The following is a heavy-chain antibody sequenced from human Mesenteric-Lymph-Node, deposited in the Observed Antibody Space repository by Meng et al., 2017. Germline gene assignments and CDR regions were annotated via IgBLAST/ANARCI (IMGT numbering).Heavy chain of an antibody. CDR1: GFTFSSYA. D-gene: IGHD4/OR15-4a*01. J-gene: IGHJ4*02. V-gene: IGHV3-23*01. CDR2: ISGSTGGT. CDR3: AKANPMGCSGANCRGGDY. Sequence: EVQLLESGGGLVQPGGSLRLSCAASGFTFSSYAMSWVRQAPGKGLEWVSGISGSTGGTYYADSVKGRFTISRDTYKNTLLLQMNSLRAEDTDVYYCAKANPMGCSGANCRGGDYWGQGTLVTVSS.